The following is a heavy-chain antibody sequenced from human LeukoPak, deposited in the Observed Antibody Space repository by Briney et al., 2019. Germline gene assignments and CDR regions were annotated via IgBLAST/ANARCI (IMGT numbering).Heavy chain of an antibody. Sequence: ASVKVSCKASGYTFTSYDINWVRQATGQGLEWMGWMNPNSGNTGYAQKFQGRVTMTRDTSTSTVYMELSSLRSEDTAVYYCARGEVADPGSYWGQGTLVTVSS. CDR1: GYTFTSYD. V-gene: IGHV1-8*01. CDR2: MNPNSGNT. D-gene: IGHD1-26*01. J-gene: IGHJ4*02. CDR3: ARGEVADPGSY.